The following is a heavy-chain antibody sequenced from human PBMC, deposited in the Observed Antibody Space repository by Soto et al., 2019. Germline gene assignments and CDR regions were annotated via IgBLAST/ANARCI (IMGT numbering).Heavy chain of an antibody. J-gene: IGHJ6*03. Sequence: GGSLRLSCAASGFTFSSYSMNWVRQAPGKGLEWVSSISSSSSYIYYADSVKGRFTISRDNAKNSLYLQMNSLRAEDTAVNYCARVVGATVGVPAAPKYYYYMDVWGKGTTVTVSS. V-gene: IGHV3-21*01. D-gene: IGHD2-2*01. CDR1: GFTFSSYS. CDR2: ISSSSSYI. CDR3: ARVVGATVGVPAAPKYYYYMDV.